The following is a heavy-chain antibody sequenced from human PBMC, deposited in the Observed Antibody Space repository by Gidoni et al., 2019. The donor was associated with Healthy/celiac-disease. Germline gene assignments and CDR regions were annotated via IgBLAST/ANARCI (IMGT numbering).Heavy chain of an antibody. V-gene: IGHV3-23*01. CDR3: GGAGGGFYFDY. D-gene: IGHD3-16*01. Sequence: EVQLLESGGGLVQPGGSLRLSCAASGFTFSSYAMSWVRQAPGKGLEWVSAMSGRGGSTYYADSVKGRFTISRDNSKNTLYLQMNSLRAEDTAVYYCGGAGGGFYFDYWGQGTLVTVSS. CDR2: MSGRGGST. J-gene: IGHJ4*02. CDR1: GFTFSSYA.